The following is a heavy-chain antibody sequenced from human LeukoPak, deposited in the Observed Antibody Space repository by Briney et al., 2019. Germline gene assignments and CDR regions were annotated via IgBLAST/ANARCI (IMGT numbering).Heavy chain of an antibody. D-gene: IGHD6-19*01. V-gene: IGHV3-30*04. J-gene: IGHJ4*02. CDR2: ISYDGSNK. CDR1: GFTFSSYA. CDR3: AKDPWQWLVKYFDY. Sequence: PGGSLRLSCAASGFTFSSYAMHWVRQAPGKGLEWVAVISYDGSNKYYADSVKGRFTISRDNSKNTLYLQMNSLRAEDTAVYYCAKDPWQWLVKYFDYWGQGTLVTVSS.